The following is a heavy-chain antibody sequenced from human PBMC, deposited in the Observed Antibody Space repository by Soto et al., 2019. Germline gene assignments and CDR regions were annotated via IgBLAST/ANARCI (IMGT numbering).Heavy chain of an antibody. Sequence: QVQLVQSGAEVKQPGASVKVSCKASGYTFTNYGFTWVRQAPGQGLEWLGWISTYNGNTKYAQKVQGRLTMTTDTAKSTANMELTSLRSDDTSLYYCARTTVTASYYYMDVWGKVSTATVSS. CDR1: GYTFTNYG. CDR2: ISTYNGNT. J-gene: IGHJ6*03. V-gene: IGHV1-18*01. D-gene: IGHD4-17*01. CDR3: ARTTVTASYYYMDV.